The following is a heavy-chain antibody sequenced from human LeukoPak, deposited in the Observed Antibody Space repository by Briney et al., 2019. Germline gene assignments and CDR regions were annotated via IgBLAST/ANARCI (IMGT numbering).Heavy chain of an antibody. V-gene: IGHV3-53*01. CDR3: ARRLLWFGEGDAFDI. CDR1: GFTVSSNY. Sequence: TGGSLRLSCAASGFTVSSNYMTWVRQAPGEGLEWLSVIYSDGSTYYADSVKGRFTILRDNSKNTLYLQMNSLRAEDTAVYFCARRLLWFGEGDAFDIWGQGTMVTVSS. CDR2: IYSDGST. D-gene: IGHD3-10*01. J-gene: IGHJ3*02.